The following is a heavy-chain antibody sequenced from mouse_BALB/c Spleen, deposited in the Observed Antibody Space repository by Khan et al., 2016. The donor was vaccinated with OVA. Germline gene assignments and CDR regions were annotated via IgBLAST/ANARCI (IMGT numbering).Heavy chain of an antibody. CDR3: AGRVTARATWDYFDY. CDR1: GYTFTNYW. J-gene: IGHJ2*01. D-gene: IGHD3-2*01. Sequence: QVHVKQSGAELVRPVTSVKMSCKAAGYTFTNYWIGWVKQRPGHGLEWIGDIYPGGGYTNYNEKFKGKATLTADTSTSTAYMQLSSLTSGDSVIYYGAGRVTARATWDYFDYWGQGTTLTVSS. V-gene: IGHV1-63*02. CDR2: IYPGGGYT.